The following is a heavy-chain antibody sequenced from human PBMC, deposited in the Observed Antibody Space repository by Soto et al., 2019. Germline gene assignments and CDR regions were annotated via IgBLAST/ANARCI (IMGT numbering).Heavy chain of an antibody. CDR3: ARHPSDFWFDP. J-gene: IGHJ5*02. V-gene: IGHV4-59*01. D-gene: IGHD2-21*02. CDR2: ISYSGST. CDR1: GGSINTYY. Sequence: PSETLSLTCTVSGGSINTYYWSWIRQPPGKGLEWIGYISYSGSTSYDPSLKSRVTISVDTSKNQFSLKLSSVTAADTAVYYCARHPSDFWFDPWGQGTLVTVSS.